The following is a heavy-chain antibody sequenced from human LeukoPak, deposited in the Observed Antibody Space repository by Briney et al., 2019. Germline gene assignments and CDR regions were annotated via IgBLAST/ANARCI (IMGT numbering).Heavy chain of an antibody. CDR1: GSTFSSYY. V-gene: IGHV1-46*01. Sequence: ASVKVSCKASGSTFSSYYMHWVRQAPGQGLEWMGMINPSGAYTSYAQKFQGRVTMTRDTSTSTVYMELSSLRSEDTAVYYCARDPARDGYNYRDYWGQGTLVTVSS. CDR2: INPSGAYT. CDR3: ARDPARDGYNYRDY. J-gene: IGHJ4*02. D-gene: IGHD5-24*01.